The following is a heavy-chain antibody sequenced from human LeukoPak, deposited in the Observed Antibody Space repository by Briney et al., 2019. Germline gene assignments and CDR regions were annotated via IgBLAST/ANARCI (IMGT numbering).Heavy chain of an antibody. D-gene: IGHD1-26*01. CDR1: GYTFTSYY. CDR2: INPSGGST. CDR3: ARDARQYSGSYYRGNWFDP. V-gene: IGHV1-46*01. J-gene: IGHJ5*02. Sequence: ASVKVSCKASGYTFTSYYMHWVRQAPGQGLEWMGIINPSGGSTSYAQKFQGRVTMTRDMSTSTVYMELSSLRSEDTAVHYCARDARQYSGSYYRGNWFDPWGQGTLVTVSS.